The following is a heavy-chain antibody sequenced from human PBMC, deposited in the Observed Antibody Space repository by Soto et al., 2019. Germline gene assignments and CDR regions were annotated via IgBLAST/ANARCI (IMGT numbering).Heavy chain of an antibody. Sequence: ASVKVSCKASGYTFTNNDINWVRQATGQGLEWMGWMNPYSGNTGYAQKFQGRVTMTRDNSITTAYMELSSLRSEDTAVYYCVKDPKVTIFGVVIPTPYFDYWGQGTLVTVSS. CDR1: GYTFTNND. J-gene: IGHJ4*02. D-gene: IGHD3-3*01. CDR3: VKDPKVTIFGVVIPTPYFDY. CDR2: MNPYSGNT. V-gene: IGHV1-8*01.